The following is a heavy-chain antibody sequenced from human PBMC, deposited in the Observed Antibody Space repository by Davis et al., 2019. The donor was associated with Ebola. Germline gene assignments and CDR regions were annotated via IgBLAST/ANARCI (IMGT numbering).Heavy chain of an antibody. Sequence: GSLRLSCTVSGGSIRSYYWSWIRQPPGKGLEWIGYISYSGSTNYNPSLKSRVTISIDTSRNQFSLKLSSVTAADTAVYYCAAEEGMSAYFDYWGQGTLVTVSS. CDR3: AAEEGMSAYFDY. J-gene: IGHJ4*02. D-gene: IGHD2-21*01. CDR2: ISYSGST. CDR1: GGSIRSYY. V-gene: IGHV4-59*01.